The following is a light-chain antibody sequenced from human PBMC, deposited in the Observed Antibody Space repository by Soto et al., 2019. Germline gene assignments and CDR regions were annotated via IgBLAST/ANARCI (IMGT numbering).Light chain of an antibody. V-gene: IGLV2-8*01. CDR1: SSDVGGYNY. Sequence: QSALTQPPSASGSPGQSVTISCTGSSSDVGGYNYVSWYQHHPGKAPKLLIYEVTERPSGVPDRFSGSKSGNTAFLTVSGLQAEDEADYYCSSYTDRNNLVFGTGTKLTVL. CDR2: EVT. CDR3: SSYTDRNNLV. J-gene: IGLJ1*01.